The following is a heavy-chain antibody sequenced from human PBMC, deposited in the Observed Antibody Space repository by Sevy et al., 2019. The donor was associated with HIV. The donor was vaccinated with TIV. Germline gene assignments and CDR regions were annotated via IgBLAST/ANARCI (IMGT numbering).Heavy chain of an antibody. Sequence: GGSLRLSCAASGFSFSSYEMNWVRQAPGKGLEWLSYISNSCSSVYYSDSVRGRITISRDNARNSLYLQMNSLRAEDTAVYYCEGDLPPSATTVAHFDCWGQGTLVTVSS. D-gene: IGHD4-17*01. CDR3: EGDLPPSATTVAHFDC. CDR2: ISNSCSSV. CDR1: GFSFSSYE. J-gene: IGHJ4*02. V-gene: IGHV3-48*03.